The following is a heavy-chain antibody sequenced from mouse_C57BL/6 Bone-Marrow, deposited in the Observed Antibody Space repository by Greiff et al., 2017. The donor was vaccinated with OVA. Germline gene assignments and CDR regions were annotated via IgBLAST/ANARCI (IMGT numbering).Heavy chain of an antibody. CDR3: ARVDGYYLFAY. Sequence: QVQLQQPGAELVMPGASVKLSCKASGYTFTSYWMHWVKQRPGQGLEWIGEIDPSDSYTNYNQKFKGKSTLTVDESSSTAYMQLSSLTSEDSAFYYCARVDGYYLFAYWGQGTRVTVSA. CDR1: GYTFTSYW. D-gene: IGHD2-3*01. CDR2: IDPSDSYT. V-gene: IGHV1-69*01. J-gene: IGHJ3*01.